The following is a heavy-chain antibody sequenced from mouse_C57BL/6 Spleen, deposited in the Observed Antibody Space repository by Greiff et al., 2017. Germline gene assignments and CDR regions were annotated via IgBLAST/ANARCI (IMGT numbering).Heavy chain of an antibody. J-gene: IGHJ3*01. CDR2: IDPENGDT. D-gene: IGHD2-4*01. Sequence: EVQLQQSGAELVRPGASVKLSCTASGFNIKDDYMHWVKQRPEQGLEWIGWIDPENGDTEYASKFQGKATITADTSSNTAYLQLSSLTSEDTAVYYCILYDYGACAYWGQGTLVTVSA. V-gene: IGHV14-4*01. CDR1: GFNIKDDY. CDR3: ILYDYGACAY.